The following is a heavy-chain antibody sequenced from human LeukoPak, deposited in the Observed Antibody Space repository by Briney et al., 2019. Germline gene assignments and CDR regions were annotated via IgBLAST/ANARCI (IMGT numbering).Heavy chain of an antibody. CDR1: GFTFSSYS. J-gene: IGHJ4*02. Sequence: PGGSLRLSCAASGFTFSSYSMNWVRQAPGKGLEWVSGISWNSGSIGYADSVKGRFTISRDNAKNSLYLQMNSLRAEDTALYYCAKEGYSGSFFDYWGQGTLVTVSS. CDR3: AKEGYSGSFFDY. V-gene: IGHV3-9*01. CDR2: ISWNSGSI. D-gene: IGHD5-12*01.